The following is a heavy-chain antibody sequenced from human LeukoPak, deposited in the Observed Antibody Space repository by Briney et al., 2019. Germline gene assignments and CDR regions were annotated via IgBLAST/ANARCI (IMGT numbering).Heavy chain of an antibody. V-gene: IGHV4-59*01. Sequence: SETLSLTRTVSGGSISSYYWSWIRQPPGKGLEWIGYIYYSGSTNYNPSLKSRVTISVDTSKNQFSLKLSSVTAADTAVYYCASHPRGAPLFYPWGQGTLVTVSS. CDR2: IYYSGST. CDR1: GGSISSYY. CDR3: ASHPRGAPLFYP. J-gene: IGHJ5*02. D-gene: IGHD3-10*01.